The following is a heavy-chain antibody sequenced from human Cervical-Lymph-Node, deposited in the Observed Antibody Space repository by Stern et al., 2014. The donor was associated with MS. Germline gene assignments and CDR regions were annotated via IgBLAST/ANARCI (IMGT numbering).Heavy chain of an antibody. Sequence: QVQLVESGSELKQPGASVKVSCKASGYTFTSYAMNWVRQAPGQGLEWMGWISTYTGNPTYAQGFTGRFLFSLDTSVNTAYLQISSLKAEDTAVYYCASGLYSSSSSVPWGQGTLVTVSS. CDR3: ASGLYSSSSSVP. J-gene: IGHJ4*02. CDR2: ISTYTGNP. V-gene: IGHV7-4-1*02. D-gene: IGHD6-6*01. CDR1: GYTFTSYA.